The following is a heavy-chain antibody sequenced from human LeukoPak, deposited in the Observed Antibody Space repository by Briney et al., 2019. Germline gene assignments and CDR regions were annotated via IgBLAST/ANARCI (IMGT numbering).Heavy chain of an antibody. J-gene: IGHJ4*02. V-gene: IGHV3-64*04. CDR3: AIIDGSGVY. CDR1: GFPFSSYA. D-gene: IGHD3-10*01. CDR2: ISDSGGST. Sequence: PGGSLRLSCSASGFPFSSYAMHWVRQAPGKGLEYVSAISDSGGSTYYADSVKGRFTISRDNAKNSLYLQMNSLRAEDTAVYYCAIIDGSGVYWGQGTLVTVSS.